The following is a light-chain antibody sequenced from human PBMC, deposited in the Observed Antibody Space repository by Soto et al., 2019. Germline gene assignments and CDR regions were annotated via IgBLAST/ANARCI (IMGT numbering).Light chain of an antibody. Sequence: EIVMTQSPATLSLSPGERATLSCRASQSVSSNLAWYQQKPGQAPRLLIYDASTRATGIPARFSGSGSGTESTLTLSSSKSEHVEFSDYQQYKNWNSMAFGQGTKLEIK. CDR2: DAS. CDR1: QSVSSN. CDR3: QQYKNWNSMA. V-gene: IGKV3D-15*01. J-gene: IGKJ1*01.